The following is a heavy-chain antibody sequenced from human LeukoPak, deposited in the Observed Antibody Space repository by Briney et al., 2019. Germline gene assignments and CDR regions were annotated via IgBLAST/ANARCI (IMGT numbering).Heavy chain of an antibody. Sequence: GGSLRLSCAASGFTFSSYAMSWVRQAPGKGLEWVSAISGTGGRTYYADSVKGRFTISRDNSKNTLYLQMNSLRAEDTAVYYCASRLPRGATVTPGGWYFDLWGRGTLVTVSS. V-gene: IGHV3-23*01. J-gene: IGHJ2*01. CDR2: ISGTGGRT. CDR1: GFTFSSYA. CDR3: ASRLPRGATVTPGGWYFDL. D-gene: IGHD4-17*01.